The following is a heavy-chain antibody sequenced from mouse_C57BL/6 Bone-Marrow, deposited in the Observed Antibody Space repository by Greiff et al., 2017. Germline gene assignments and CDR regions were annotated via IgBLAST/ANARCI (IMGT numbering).Heavy chain of an antibody. D-gene: IGHD1-1*01. J-gene: IGHJ2*01. Sequence: EVQVVESGPGLVKPSQTVFLTCTVTGISITPGNYRWSWIRQFPGNKLEWIGYIYYHGTITYNPSLTSRTTITRDTPKNQFFLEMNSLTAEDTATYYCARGPHYYGLDYWGQGTTLTVSS. CDR1: GISITPGNYR. CDR3: ARGPHYYGLDY. CDR2: IYYHGTI. V-gene: IGHV3-5*01.